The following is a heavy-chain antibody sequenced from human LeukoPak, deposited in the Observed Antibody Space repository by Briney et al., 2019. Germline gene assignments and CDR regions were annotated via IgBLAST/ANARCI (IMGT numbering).Heavy chain of an antibody. D-gene: IGHD3-16*02. CDR3: ARVWYDYVWGSYRFNWFDP. CDR2: INHSGST. J-gene: IGHJ5*02. Sequence: SETLSLTCAVYGGSLSGYYWSWIRQPPGKGLEWIGEINHSGSTNYNPSLKSRVTISVDTSKNQFSLKLSSVTAADTAVYYCARVWYDYVWGSYRFNWFDPWGQGTLVTVSS. CDR1: GGSLSGYY. V-gene: IGHV4-34*01.